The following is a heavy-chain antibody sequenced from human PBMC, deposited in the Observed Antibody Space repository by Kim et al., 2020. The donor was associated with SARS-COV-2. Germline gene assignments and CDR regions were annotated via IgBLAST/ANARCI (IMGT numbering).Heavy chain of an antibody. CDR3: ARTPQWLGFDY. CDR1: GFTVSSNY. J-gene: IGHJ4*02. Sequence: GGSLRLSCAASGFTVSSNYMSWVRQAPGKGLEWVSVIYSGGSTYYADSVKGRFTISRDNSKNTLYLQMNSLRAEDTAVYYCARTPQWLGFDYWGQGTLVTVSS. D-gene: IGHD6-19*01. V-gene: IGHV3-66*02. CDR2: IYSGGST.